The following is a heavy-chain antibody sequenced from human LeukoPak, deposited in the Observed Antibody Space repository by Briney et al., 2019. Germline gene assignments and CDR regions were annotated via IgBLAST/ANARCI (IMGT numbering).Heavy chain of an antibody. J-gene: IGHJ4*02. CDR2: ISSGGATI. CDR1: GFTFSDYY. V-gene: IGHV3-11*01. Sequence: GGSLRLSCAASGFTFSDYYMSWIRQAPGKGLEWVSYISSGGATIYYADSVKGRFTISRDNAKNSLYLQMNSLRAEDTAVYYCASPGITTTEGDYWGQGILVTVSS. CDR3: ASPGITTTEGDY. D-gene: IGHD1-14*01.